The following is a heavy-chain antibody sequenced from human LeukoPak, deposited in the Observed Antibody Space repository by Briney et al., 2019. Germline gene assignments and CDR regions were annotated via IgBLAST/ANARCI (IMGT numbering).Heavy chain of an antibody. CDR1: GYTFTTHD. CDR2: MNPNSGNT. V-gene: IGHV1-8*01. CDR3: ARRNTAMVAGLDY. Sequence: GASVKVSCKASGYTFTTHDINWVRQATGQGLEWMGWMNPNSGNTAYAQKFQGRVTMTRNTSISTAFIELSGLRSEDTAVYFCARRNTAMVAGLDYWGQGSLVTVSS. J-gene: IGHJ4*02. D-gene: IGHD5-18*01.